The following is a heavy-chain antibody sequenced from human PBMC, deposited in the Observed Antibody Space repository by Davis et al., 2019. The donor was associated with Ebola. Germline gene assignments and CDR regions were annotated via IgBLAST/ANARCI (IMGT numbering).Heavy chain of an antibody. V-gene: IGHV4-4*02. CDR1: GDSISSSNW. D-gene: IGHD5-18*01. J-gene: IGHJ4*02. CDR2: IYHSGST. Sequence: MPSETLSLTCAVSGDSISSSNWWSWVRQPPGKGLEWIGEIYHSGSTNYNPSLKSRVTISVDKSKNQFSLKLSSVTAADTAVYYCARGRYSYGYFDYWGQGTLVTVSS. CDR3: ARGRYSYGYFDY.